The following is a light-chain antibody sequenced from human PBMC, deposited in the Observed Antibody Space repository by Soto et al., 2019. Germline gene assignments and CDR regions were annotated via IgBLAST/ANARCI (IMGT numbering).Light chain of an antibody. V-gene: IGKV1-5*03. Sequence: DIQMSQSPSTLSASVGGRVTITCRASQGTGDWLAWYQQKPGKAPKLLIYKTSTLEGGVPSRFGGSGSETEFTLTISSLQPDDFATYYCQQYSSYPLTFGGGTKVDIK. J-gene: IGKJ4*01. CDR3: QQYSSYPLT. CDR1: QGTGDW. CDR2: KTS.